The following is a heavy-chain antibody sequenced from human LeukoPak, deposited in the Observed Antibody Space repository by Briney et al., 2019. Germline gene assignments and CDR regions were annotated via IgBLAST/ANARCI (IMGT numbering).Heavy chain of an antibody. J-gene: IGHJ5*02. CDR1: GYTFTSYD. V-gene: IGHV1-8*01. D-gene: IGHD6-19*01. Sequence: ASVKVSCKASGYTFTSYDINWVRQATGQGLEWMGWMNPNSGNTGYAQKFQGRITITRNTSISTAYMELSSLRSEDTAVYYCARDSSGWYHWFDPWGQGTLVTVSS. CDR3: ARDSSGWYHWFDP. CDR2: MNPNSGNT.